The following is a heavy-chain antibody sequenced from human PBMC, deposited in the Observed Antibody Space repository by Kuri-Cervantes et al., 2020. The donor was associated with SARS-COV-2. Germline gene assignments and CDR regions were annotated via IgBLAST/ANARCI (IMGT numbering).Heavy chain of an antibody. V-gene: IGHV3-7*01. CDR3: AREALYCGGDCYSRGLGWFDP. Sequence: GESLKISCAASGFTFSSYGMHWVRQAPGKGLEWVANIKQDGSEKYYVDSVKGRFTISRDNAENSLYLQMNSLRAEDTAVYYCAREALYCGGDCYSRGLGWFDPWGQGTLVTVSS. J-gene: IGHJ5*02. CDR1: GFTFSSYG. CDR2: IKQDGSEK. D-gene: IGHD2-21*01.